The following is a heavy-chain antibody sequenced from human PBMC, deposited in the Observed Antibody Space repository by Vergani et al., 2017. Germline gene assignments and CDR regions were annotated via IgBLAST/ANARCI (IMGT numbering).Heavy chain of an antibody. V-gene: IGHV5-51*01. CDR1: GYSFTSYW. Sequence: EVQLVQSGAEVKKPGESLKISCKGSGYSFTSYWIGWVRQMPGKGLEWMGIIYPGDSDTRYSPSFQGQVTISADKSISTAYLQWSSLKASDTAMYYCARLDLSSGWDPYYYYYYGMDVWGQGTTVTVSS. J-gene: IGHJ6*02. CDR2: IYPGDSDT. D-gene: IGHD6-19*01. CDR3: ARLDLSSGWDPYYYYYYGMDV.